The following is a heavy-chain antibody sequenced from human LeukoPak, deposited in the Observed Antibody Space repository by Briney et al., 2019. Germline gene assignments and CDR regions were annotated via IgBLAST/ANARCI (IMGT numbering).Heavy chain of an antibody. CDR1: GYSFTYYY. D-gene: IGHD2-21*02. CDR3: AITVTENAFDI. V-gene: IGHV1-2*06. CDR2: INPVTGDT. Sequence: GASVKVSCKASGYSFTYYYIHWVRQAPGQGLEWMGRINPVTGDTNYAQKFQGRVTVTRDTSISTAYMELSRLRSDDTAVYYCAITVTENAFDIWGLGTMVAVSS. J-gene: IGHJ3*02.